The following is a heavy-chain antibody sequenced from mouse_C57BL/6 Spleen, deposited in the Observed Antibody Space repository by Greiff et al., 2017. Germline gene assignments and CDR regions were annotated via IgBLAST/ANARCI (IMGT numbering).Heavy chain of an antibody. D-gene: IGHD2-1*01. V-gene: IGHV1-52*01. CDR2: IDPSDSET. CDR1: GYTFTSYW. Sequence: QVQLQQPGAELVRPGSSVKLSCKASGYTFTSYWMHWVKQRPIQGLEWIGNIDPSDSETHYNQKFKDKATLTVDKSSSTAYRQLSSLTSEDSAVYYGARGRNYGNYEAWFAYWGQGTLVTVSA. CDR3: ARGRNYGNYEAWFAY. J-gene: IGHJ3*01.